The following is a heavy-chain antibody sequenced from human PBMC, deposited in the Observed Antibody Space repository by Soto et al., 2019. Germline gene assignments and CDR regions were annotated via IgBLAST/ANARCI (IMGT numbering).Heavy chain of an antibody. J-gene: IGHJ4*02. CDR3: AKSYYGSGTSVHCFDS. D-gene: IGHD3-10*01. CDR2: ISGSAGST. Sequence: EVQLLESGGGLVQPGGSLRLSCAASGFTFSTYAMSWVRQAPGKGLEWVSSISGSAGSTYYAASVKGRFTISRDNSKNTLYLAVNSLRTDDTAVYHCAKSYYGSGTSVHCFDSWGQGTLVTVSS. CDR1: GFTFSTYA. V-gene: IGHV3-23*01.